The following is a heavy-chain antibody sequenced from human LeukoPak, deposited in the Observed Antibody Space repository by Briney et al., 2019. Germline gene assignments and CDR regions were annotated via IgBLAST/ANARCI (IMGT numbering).Heavy chain of an antibody. V-gene: IGHV3-23*01. CDR2: ISGSGGST. Sequence: QPGGTLRLSCAASGFTFSSYGMSWVRQAPGKGLEWVSAISGSGGSTYYADSVRGRFTISRDNSKSTLFLQMNSLRAEDTAIYYCATYRQVLLPFESWGQGTLVTVSS. CDR1: GFTFSSYG. J-gene: IGHJ4*02. D-gene: IGHD5-18*01. CDR3: ATYRQVLLPFES.